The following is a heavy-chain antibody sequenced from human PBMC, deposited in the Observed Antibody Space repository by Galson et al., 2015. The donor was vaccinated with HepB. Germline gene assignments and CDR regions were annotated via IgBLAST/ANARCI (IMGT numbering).Heavy chain of an antibody. Sequence: SLRLSCAAFGFSFSNAWMTWVRQAPGKGLEWVGRIKTKTDGGTTEYAAPAKGRFTISRDDSKNTLYLQMNSLKTEDTAVYYCTTDSVQLWFLRSPTHDYWGRGILVTVSS. CDR2: IKTKTDGGTT. CDR1: GFSFSNAW. CDR3: TTDSVQLWFLRSPTHDY. D-gene: IGHD5-18*01. V-gene: IGHV3-15*01. J-gene: IGHJ4*02.